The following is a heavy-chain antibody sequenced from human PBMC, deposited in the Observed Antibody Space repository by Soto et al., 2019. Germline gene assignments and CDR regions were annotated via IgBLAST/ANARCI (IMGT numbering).Heavy chain of an antibody. J-gene: IGHJ4*02. CDR1: GFTFSDYY. CDR3: ARDQTVTTNMARNFDY. Sequence: PGGSLRLSCAASGFTFSDYYMSWIRQAPGKGLEWVAVIWYDGSNKYYADSVKGRFTISRDNSENTLYLQMNSLRAEDTVVYYCARDQTVTTNMARNFDYWGQGTLVTVSS. CDR2: IWYDGSNK. V-gene: IGHV3-33*08. D-gene: IGHD4-4*01.